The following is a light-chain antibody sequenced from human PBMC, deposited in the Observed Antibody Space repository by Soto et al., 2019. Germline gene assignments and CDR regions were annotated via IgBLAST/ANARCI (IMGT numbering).Light chain of an antibody. CDR3: MQSTQLPPT. Sequence: DVVMSVTPVALAVAPGRPASISCKPSQSFLHITGETFLFWYLQKPGQSPQLLIYEVSTRVSGVPDRFSGSGSGTDFTLEISRVETDDVGIYYCMQSTQLPPTFGQGTRLEIK. J-gene: IGKJ5*01. CDR2: EVS. V-gene: IGKV2D-29*02. CDR1: QSFLHITGETF.